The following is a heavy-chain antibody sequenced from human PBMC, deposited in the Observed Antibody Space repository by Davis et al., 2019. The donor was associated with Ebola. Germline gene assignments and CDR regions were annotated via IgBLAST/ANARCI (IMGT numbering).Heavy chain of an antibody. CDR1: GYSFSTYW. CDR2: IYPRDSET. J-gene: IGHJ5*01. D-gene: IGHD2-8*02. CDR3: ARVELYWAFDF. Sequence: KVSCKGSGYSFSTYWIAWVRQMPGKGLEWMGIIYPRDSETRYSPSFQGQVTISADKSINTAYLQWSSLKASDTAIYYCARVELYWAFDFWGQGTLVSVSS. V-gene: IGHV5-51*01.